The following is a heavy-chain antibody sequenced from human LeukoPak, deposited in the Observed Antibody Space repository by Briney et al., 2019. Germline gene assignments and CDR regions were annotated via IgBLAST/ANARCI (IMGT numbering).Heavy chain of an antibody. D-gene: IGHD3-22*01. CDR1: GFTVSSNY. CDR3: ARVQLGYYDSSGYYYLDY. V-gene: IGHV3-66*02. J-gene: IGHJ4*02. CDR2: IYSGGST. Sequence: GGSLRLSCAASGFTVSSNYMSWVRQAPGKGLEWVSVIYSGGSTYYADSVKGRFTISRDNSKNTLYLQMNGLRAEDTAVYYCARVQLGYYDSSGYYYLDYWGQGTLVTVSS.